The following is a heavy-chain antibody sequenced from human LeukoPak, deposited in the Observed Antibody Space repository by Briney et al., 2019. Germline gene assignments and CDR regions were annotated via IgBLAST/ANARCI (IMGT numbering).Heavy chain of an antibody. J-gene: IGHJ4*02. CDR1: GGSISTSSYY. Sequence: TSETLSLTCTVSGGSISTSSYYWGWIRQPPGKGLEWIGSFYYSGSTYYNPSLKSRVTISVDTSKNQFSLKLSPVTAADTAVYYCARVRYYDSSGYYVYYFDYWGQGTLVTVSS. V-gene: IGHV4-39*01. CDR2: FYYSGST. D-gene: IGHD3-22*01. CDR3: ARVRYYDSSGYYVYYFDY.